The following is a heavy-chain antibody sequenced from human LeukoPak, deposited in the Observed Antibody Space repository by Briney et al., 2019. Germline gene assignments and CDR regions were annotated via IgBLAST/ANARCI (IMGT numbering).Heavy chain of an antibody. CDR3: ARDQGSLTRSWYTGY. CDR1: GYTLTNHG. CDR2: IHPYSGET. V-gene: IGHV1-18*01. D-gene: IGHD6-13*01. Sequence: SVNASCTPSGYTLTNHGISWLRQAPRPAREGWGRIHPYSGETKFAQKFPGRVTMTTDASITTAYMDLSSLTPDDTAVYFCARDQGSLTRSWYTGYWGQGTQVTVSS. J-gene: IGHJ4*02.